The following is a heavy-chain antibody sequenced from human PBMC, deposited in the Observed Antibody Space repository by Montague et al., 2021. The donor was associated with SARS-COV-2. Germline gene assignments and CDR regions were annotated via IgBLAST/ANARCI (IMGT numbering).Heavy chain of an antibody. D-gene: IGHD6-19*01. J-gene: IGHJ2*01. Sequence: SETLSLTCTVSGVSIMTYYWSWIRQSPAKGLEWIGYIYFSGNTNYNHSLTRRVSITVDPSSNQVSVWLTAVTAADMAASFCARDSSAVGRAWAFPSGGVQWLFDLWGRGSPVTVSS. CDR3: ARDSSAVGRAWAFPSGGVQWLFDL. CDR1: GVSIMTYY. CDR2: IYFSGNT. V-gene: IGHV4-59*01.